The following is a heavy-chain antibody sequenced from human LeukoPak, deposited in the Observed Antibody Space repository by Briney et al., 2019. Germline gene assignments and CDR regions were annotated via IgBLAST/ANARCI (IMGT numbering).Heavy chain of an antibody. D-gene: IGHD3-10*01. CDR1: GYTLTELS. Sequence: PGASVEVSCKVSGYTLTELSMHWVRQAPGKGLEWMGGFDPEDAETIYAQKFQGRVTMTEDTSTDTAYMELSSLRSEDTAVYYCATGDYYYGSVYDYWGQGILVPVSS. V-gene: IGHV1-24*01. CDR2: FDPEDAET. CDR3: ATGDYYYGSVYDY. J-gene: IGHJ4*02.